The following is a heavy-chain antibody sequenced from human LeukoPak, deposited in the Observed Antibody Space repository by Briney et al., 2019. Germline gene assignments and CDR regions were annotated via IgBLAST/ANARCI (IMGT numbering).Heavy chain of an antibody. J-gene: IGHJ4*02. CDR3: TREKRYFDWFQADY. V-gene: IGHV3-49*03. CDR1: GFTLSDYA. CDR2: IRNKAYGGTA. D-gene: IGHD3-9*01. Sequence: SGRSLRLSCTASGFTLSDYAMSWFRQAPGKGLEWVGFIRNKAYGGTAEYAASVKGRFTISRDDSKTIAYLQMNSLKTEDTAVYYCTREKRYFDWFQADYWGQGTLVTVSS.